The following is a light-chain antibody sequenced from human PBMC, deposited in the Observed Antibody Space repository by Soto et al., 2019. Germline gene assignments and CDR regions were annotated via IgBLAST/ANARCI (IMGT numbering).Light chain of an antibody. Sequence: DIQMTQSPSTLSASVGDTVTVTCRASQRVSGWLAWYQQKPGEAPKLLIYDASALPRGVPSRFSGSGSGTKLTRPIASLQPDDFATYYCQQYETFSWTFGPGTKVEI. CDR3: QQYETFSWT. V-gene: IGKV1-5*01. CDR1: QRVSGW. J-gene: IGKJ1*01. CDR2: DAS.